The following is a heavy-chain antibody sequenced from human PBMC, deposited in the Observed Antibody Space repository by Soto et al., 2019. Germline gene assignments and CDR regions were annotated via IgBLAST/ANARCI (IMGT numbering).Heavy chain of an antibody. CDR1: GYSITNYW. CDR3: ARTSHYDSSGYYDAFDV. CDR2: IYPGDSDI. J-gene: IGHJ3*01. V-gene: IGHV5-51*03. D-gene: IGHD3-22*01. Sequence: GESLDSYERGSGYSITNYWIGWVRQMPGKGLEWMGIIYPGDSDIRFSPSFQGQVTISADKSINTAYLQWSSLMASDTAMYYCARTSHYDSSGYYDAFDVWGQGTMVTVSS.